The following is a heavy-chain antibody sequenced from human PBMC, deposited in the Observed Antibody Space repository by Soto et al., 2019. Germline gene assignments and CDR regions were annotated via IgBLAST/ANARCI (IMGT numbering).Heavy chain of an antibody. D-gene: IGHD3-10*01. CDR1: GYTFTSYA. J-gene: IGHJ4*02. CDR2: INAGNGNT. Sequence: ASVKVSCKASGYTFTSYAMHWVRQAPGQRLEWMGWINAGNGNTKYSQKFQGRVTITRDTSASTAYMELSSLRSEDTAVYYCARASNSAYYGSGSYYNVHYFDYWGQGNLVTVS. V-gene: IGHV1-3*01. CDR3: ARASNSAYYGSGSYYNVHYFDY.